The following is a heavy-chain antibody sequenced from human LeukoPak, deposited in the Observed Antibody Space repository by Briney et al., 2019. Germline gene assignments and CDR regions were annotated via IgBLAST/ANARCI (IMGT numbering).Heavy chain of an antibody. J-gene: IGHJ4*02. CDR2: ISGSGGSA. V-gene: IGHV3-23*01. Sequence: HPGGSLRLSCGASGFTFSSYAMHWVRQAPGKGLEWVAAISGSGGSAYYADSVKGRFTISRDNSKNTLYLQMNSLRAEDTAVYYCAKDGYSGYDFRGQGTLVTVSS. D-gene: IGHD5-12*01. CDR3: AKDGYSGYDF. CDR1: GFTFSSYA.